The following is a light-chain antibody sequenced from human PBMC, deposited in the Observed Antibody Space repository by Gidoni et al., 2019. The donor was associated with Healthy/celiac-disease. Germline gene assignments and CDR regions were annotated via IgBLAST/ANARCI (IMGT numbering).Light chain of an antibody. J-gene: IGKJ2*01. CDR1: QSISSR. Sequence: IQMTQSPSTLSASVGARVTITCRASQSISSRLAWYQQKPGKATKLLIYKASSLESGVPSRFSGSGSGTEFTLTISSLQPDDFATYYCQQYNSYSYTFXQXTKLEIK. CDR3: QQYNSYSYT. V-gene: IGKV1-5*03. CDR2: KAS.